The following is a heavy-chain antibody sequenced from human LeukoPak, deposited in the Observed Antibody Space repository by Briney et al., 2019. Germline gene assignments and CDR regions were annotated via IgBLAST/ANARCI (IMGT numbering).Heavy chain of an antibody. D-gene: IGHD2-2*01. J-gene: IGHJ4*02. CDR3: ARVYCSSTSCHYYFDY. CDR2: INAGNGDT. Sequence: ASVKVSCKASGYSFTSYAMHWVRQAPGQRLEWMGWINAGNGDTKYSQKFQGRVTITRDTSASIAYMEVSSLRSEGTAVYYCARVYCSSTSCHYYFDYWGQGTLVTVSS. CDR1: GYSFTSYA. V-gene: IGHV1-3*01.